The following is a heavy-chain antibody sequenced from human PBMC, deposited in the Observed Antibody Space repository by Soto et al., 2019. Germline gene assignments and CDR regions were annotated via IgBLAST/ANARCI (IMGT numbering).Heavy chain of an antibody. CDR1: GGSISHYF. V-gene: IGHV4-59*01. CDR3: ARDRYMDV. Sequence: QVQLQESGPGLVKPSETLSLTCTDSGGSISHYFWSWIRQPPGKGLEWIGYFFYNGSTNYNPSLKSRVTISADTSKSQFSLKLSSVTAADTAVYYCARDRYMDVWGKGTTVTVSS. J-gene: IGHJ6*03. CDR2: FFYNGST.